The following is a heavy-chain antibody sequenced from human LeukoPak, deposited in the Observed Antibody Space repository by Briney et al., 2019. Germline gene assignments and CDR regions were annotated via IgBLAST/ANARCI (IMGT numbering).Heavy chain of an antibody. CDR1: GGSISYYY. D-gene: IGHD4-17*01. CDR3: AREDPQTTVPEGMDV. V-gene: IGHV4-59*01. Sequence: SETLSLTCTVSGGSISYYYWSWIRQSPGKGLEWIGYIYYSGTTNYNPSLKSRVTISVDTSKNQFSLQLRSVTAADTAVYYCAREDPQTTVPEGMDVWGQGATVTVSS. J-gene: IGHJ6*02. CDR2: IYYSGTT.